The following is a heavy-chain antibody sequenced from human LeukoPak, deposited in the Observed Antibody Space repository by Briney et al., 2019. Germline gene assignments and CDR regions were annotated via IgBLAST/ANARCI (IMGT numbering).Heavy chain of an antibody. D-gene: IGHD4-17*01. CDR2: ISSSSSTI. CDR3: ARDLRPDYGDYVSFDY. Sequence: WGSLRLSCAASGFTFSSYSMNWVRQAPGKGLEWVSYISSSSSTIYYADSVKGRFTISRDNAKNSLYLQMNSLRAEDTAVYYCARDLRPDYGDYVSFDYWGQGTLVTVSS. J-gene: IGHJ4*02. CDR1: GFTFSSYS. V-gene: IGHV3-48*04.